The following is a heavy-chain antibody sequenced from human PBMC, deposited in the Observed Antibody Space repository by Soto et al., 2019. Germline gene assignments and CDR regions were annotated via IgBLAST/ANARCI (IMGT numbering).Heavy chain of an antibody. CDR1: GGTFSSYA. CDR3: ARVPCSGGSFYAAKGLWVLDY. CDR2: IIPIFGTA. Sequence: QVQLVQSGAEVKKPGSSVKVSCKASGGTFSSYAISWVRQAPGQGLEWMGGIIPIFGTANYAQKFQGRVTITADESTSTAYMELSSLRSEDTAVYYCARVPCSGGSFYAAKGLWVLDYWGQGTLVTVSS. J-gene: IGHJ4*02. D-gene: IGHD2-15*01. V-gene: IGHV1-69*01.